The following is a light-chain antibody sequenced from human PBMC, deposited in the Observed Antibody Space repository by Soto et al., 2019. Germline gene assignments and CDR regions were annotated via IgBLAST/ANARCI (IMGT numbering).Light chain of an antibody. CDR2: AAS. CDR3: QKYNSAPLT. Sequence: DIQMTQFPSALSPSVGDGATITSRGSQAISNVLAGYRQKPGKVPNLLSNAASTFQSGVPPRFSGSGSGTDFTLTISSLQPEDVATYYCQKYNSAPLTFGGGTKVEIK. V-gene: IGKV1-27*01. J-gene: IGKJ4*02. CDR1: QAISNV.